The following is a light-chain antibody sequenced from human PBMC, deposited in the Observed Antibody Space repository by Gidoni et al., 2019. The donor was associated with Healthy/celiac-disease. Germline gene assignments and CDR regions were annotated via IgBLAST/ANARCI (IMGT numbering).Light chain of an antibody. CDR3: QQRSNWPRLT. Sequence: EIVLTQSPATLSLSPGERATLSCRASQSVSSYLAWYQQKPGQAPRLLIYDASNRAPAIPARFSGSGSGTDFTLTISSLEPEDFAVYYCQQRSNWPRLTFGGGTKVEIK. CDR1: QSVSSY. V-gene: IGKV3-11*01. CDR2: DAS. J-gene: IGKJ4*01.